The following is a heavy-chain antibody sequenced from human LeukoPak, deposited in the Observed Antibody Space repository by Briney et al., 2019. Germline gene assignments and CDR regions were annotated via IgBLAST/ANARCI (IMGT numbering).Heavy chain of an antibody. CDR1: GFTFSDDY. CDR3: ARVLDGSNDC. CDR2: ISTTATTI. Sequence: GGSLRLSCAASGFTFSDDYMSWIRQAPGKGLEWVSYISTTATTIYYADSVKGRFTISRDNAKNSLYLQMNSLKAEDTAVYYCARVLDGSNDCWGQGTLVTVSS. J-gene: IGHJ4*02. V-gene: IGHV3-11*01. D-gene: IGHD2/OR15-2a*01.